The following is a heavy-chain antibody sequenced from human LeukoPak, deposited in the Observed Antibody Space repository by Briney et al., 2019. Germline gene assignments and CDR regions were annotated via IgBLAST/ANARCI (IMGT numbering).Heavy chain of an antibody. V-gene: IGHV3-21*01. Sequence: GGSLRLSCAASGFTFSSYSMNWVRQAPGKGLEWVSSISSSSSYIYYADSVKGRFTISRDNAKNSLYLQMNSLSAEDTAVYYCAVGLTTVTGTDYWGQGTLVTVSS. CDR2: ISSSSSYI. CDR3: AVGLTTVTGTDY. CDR1: GFTFSSYS. J-gene: IGHJ4*02. D-gene: IGHD4-17*01.